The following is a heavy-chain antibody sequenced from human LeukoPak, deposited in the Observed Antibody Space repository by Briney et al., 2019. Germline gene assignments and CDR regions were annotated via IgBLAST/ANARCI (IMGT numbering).Heavy chain of an antibody. CDR1: GFTFNSYL. CDR2: ISVSGDST. J-gene: IGHJ4*02. CDR3: AKDWGFSSSPIFDY. V-gene: IGHV3-23*01. D-gene: IGHD6-13*01. Sequence: GGSLRLSCAASGFTFNSYLMSWVRQAPGKELEWVAGISVSGDSTYYGDSVKGRFTISRDNSKNTLYLQINSLRAEDTAVYYCAKDWGFSSSPIFDYWGQGTLVLVSS.